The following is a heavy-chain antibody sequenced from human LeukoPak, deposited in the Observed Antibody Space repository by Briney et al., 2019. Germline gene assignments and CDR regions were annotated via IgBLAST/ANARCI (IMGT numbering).Heavy chain of an antibody. Sequence: GGSLRLSCAASGFSFSRYAMSWVRQAPGEGLEWVSAITDSGGDTYHADSVKGRFTVSRDNSKNTLFLQMNSLRVEDTAVYYCAKGSSSSRPYYFDYWGQGTLVTVSS. CDR3: AKGSSSSRPYYFDY. D-gene: IGHD6-6*01. CDR1: GFSFSRYA. J-gene: IGHJ4*02. CDR2: ITDSGGDT. V-gene: IGHV3-23*01.